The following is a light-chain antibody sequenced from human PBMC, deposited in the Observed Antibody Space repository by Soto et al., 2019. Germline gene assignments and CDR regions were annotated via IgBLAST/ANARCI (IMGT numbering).Light chain of an antibody. V-gene: IGKV1-5*03. CDR1: QTISSW. Sequence: DIQMTQSPSTLSGSVGDRVTITCRASQTISSWLAWYQQKTGKAPKLLIYKASTLKSGVPSRFSGSGSGTEFTLTISSLQPDDFAPYYCQHYNSYSEAFGQGTKVELK. CDR3: QHYNSYSEA. J-gene: IGKJ1*01. CDR2: KAS.